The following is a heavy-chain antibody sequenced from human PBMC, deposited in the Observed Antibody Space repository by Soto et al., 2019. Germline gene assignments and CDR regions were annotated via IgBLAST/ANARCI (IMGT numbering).Heavy chain of an antibody. J-gene: IGHJ6*02. CDR3: ARDNEAAGLYYDYGMDV. D-gene: IGHD6-13*01. V-gene: IGHV1-69*01. CDR2: IIPIFGTA. Sequence: QVQLVQSGAEVKKPGSSVKVSCKASGGTFSSYAISWVRQAPGQGLEWMGGIIPIFGTANYAQKFQGRVTITADESTSTAYMELSSVRSEDTAVYYCARDNEAAGLYYDYGMDVWGQGTTVTVSS. CDR1: GGTFSSYA.